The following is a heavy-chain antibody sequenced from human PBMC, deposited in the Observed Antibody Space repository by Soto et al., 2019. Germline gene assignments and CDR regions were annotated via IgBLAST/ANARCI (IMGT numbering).Heavy chain of an antibody. CDR1: GFTFSGAS. CDR3: ARRDCRDGVCPFDY. V-gene: IGHV3-21*02. Sequence: EVQLLESGGGLVKPGGSLGLSCGASGFTFSGASMSWVRQAPGSGLEWVSSISSSGRNKYYADSVKGRFTVSRDNAENSLSLQMNSLNADDTAVHYCARRDCRDGVCPFDYWGQGALVIVSS. J-gene: IGHJ4*02. CDR2: ISSSGRNK. D-gene: IGHD2-8*02.